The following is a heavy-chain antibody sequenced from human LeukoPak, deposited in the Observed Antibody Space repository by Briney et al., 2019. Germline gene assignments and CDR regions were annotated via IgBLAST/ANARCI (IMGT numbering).Heavy chain of an antibody. CDR1: GFTFSSYA. Sequence: GGSLRLSCAASGFTFSSYAMSWVRQAPGKGLEWVSAISPGGDTIYYLDSVKGRFTISRDNSKNTLYLQMNSLRAEDTAVYYCARRTTVVGPAPFDHWGQGTLVTVSS. CDR2: ISPGGDTI. J-gene: IGHJ4*02. CDR3: ARRTTVVGPAPFDH. D-gene: IGHD4-23*01. V-gene: IGHV3-23*01.